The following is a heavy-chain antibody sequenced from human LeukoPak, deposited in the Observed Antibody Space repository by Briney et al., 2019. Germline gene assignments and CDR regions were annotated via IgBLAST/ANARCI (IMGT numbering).Heavy chain of an antibody. V-gene: IGHV4-30-2*01. CDR2: IYHSGST. D-gene: IGHD2-15*01. J-gene: IGHJ4*02. CDR1: GGSISSGGYS. CDR3: ARGGGEGYCSGGSCYYFDY. Sequence: SETLSLTCAVSGGSISSGGYSWSWIRQPPGKGLEWIGYIYHSGSTYYNPSLKSRVTISVDRSKNQFSLKLSSVTAADTAVYYCARGGGEGYCSGGSCYYFDYWGQGTLVTVSS.